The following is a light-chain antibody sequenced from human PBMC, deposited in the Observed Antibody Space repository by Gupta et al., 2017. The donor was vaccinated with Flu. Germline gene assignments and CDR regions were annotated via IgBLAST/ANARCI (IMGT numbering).Light chain of an antibody. V-gene: IGKV1-5*03. CDR2: KTS. CDR1: QSISSW. CDR3: QQEEHSPYI. J-gene: IGKJ2*01. Sequence: PSTLSASVGDRVTITCRASQSISSWLAWYQQKPGKAPKLLIYKTSELQSGVPSRFSGSGFGTEFTLTISSLQPDDFATYHCQQEEHSPYIFGQGTKLEIK.